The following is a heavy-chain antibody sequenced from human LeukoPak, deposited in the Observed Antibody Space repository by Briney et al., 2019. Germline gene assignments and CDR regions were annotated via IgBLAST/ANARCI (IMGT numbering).Heavy chain of an antibody. Sequence: GGSLRLSCATSGFTFTNYGMNWVRQAPGKGLEWVSYISDTAILYADSVKGRFTISRDTARNSLYLQMNSLRAEDTAVYYCARDGYCSGGSCYSDYWGQGTQVTVSS. CDR2: ISDTAI. D-gene: IGHD2-15*01. CDR3: ARDGYCSGGSCYSDY. J-gene: IGHJ4*02. V-gene: IGHV3-48*01. CDR1: GFTFTNYG.